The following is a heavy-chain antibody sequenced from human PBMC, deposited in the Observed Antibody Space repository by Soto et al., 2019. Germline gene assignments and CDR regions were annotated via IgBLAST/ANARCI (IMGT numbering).Heavy chain of an antibody. CDR3: ARQKRVAAAEDTFDI. CDR2: IYSSENT. CDR1: GDSIISSRYY. Sequence: QLQESGPGLVKPSETLSLLCSVSGDSIISSRYYWGWIRQPPGKGLEWIGNIYSSENTYTNFNPSFRSRVTISVDTSTNHFSLRLSSVTAADTAVYYCARQKRVAAAEDTFDIWGQGALVTASS. J-gene: IGHJ3*02. V-gene: IGHV4-39*01. D-gene: IGHD2-15*01.